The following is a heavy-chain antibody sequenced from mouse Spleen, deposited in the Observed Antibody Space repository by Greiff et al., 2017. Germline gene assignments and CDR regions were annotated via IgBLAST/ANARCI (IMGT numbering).Heavy chain of an antibody. V-gene: IGHV1-69*01. CDR3: ARSITTATWFAY. Sequence: QVQLQQPGAELVMPGASVKLSCKASGYTFTSYWMHWVKQRPGQGLEWIGEIDPSDSYTNYNQKFKGKATLTVDKSSSTAYMQLSSLTSEDSAVYYCARSITTATWFAYWGQGTLVTVSA. CDR1: GYTFTSYW. CDR2: IDPSDSYT. J-gene: IGHJ3*01. D-gene: IGHD1-2*01.